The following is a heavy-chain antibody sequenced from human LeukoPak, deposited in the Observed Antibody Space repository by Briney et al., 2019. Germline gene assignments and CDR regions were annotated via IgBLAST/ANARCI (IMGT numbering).Heavy chain of an antibody. CDR1: GYTFTSYD. CDR2: MNPNSGNT. J-gene: IGHJ5*02. D-gene: IGHD2-2*01. V-gene: IGHV1-8*01. Sequence: VASVTVSFKASGYTFTSYDINWVRQAPGQGLEWMGWMNPNSGNTGYAQKFQGRVTMTRNTSISTAYMELSSLRSEDTAVYYCARGPLIVVVPAAIIGNWFDPWGQGTLVTVSS. CDR3: ARGPLIVVVPAAIIGNWFDP.